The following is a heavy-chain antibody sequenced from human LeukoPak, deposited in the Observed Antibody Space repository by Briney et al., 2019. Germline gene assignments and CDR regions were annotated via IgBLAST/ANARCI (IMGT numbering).Heavy chain of an antibody. D-gene: IGHD6-19*01. CDR1: GFTFSSYA. J-gene: IGHJ4*02. CDR2: ISYDGSNK. CDR3: AREWAESGWALEY. V-gene: IGHV3-30-3*01. Sequence: GGSLRLSCAASGFTFSSYAMHWVRQAPGKGLEWVAVISYDGSNKYYADSVKGRFTISRDNSKNTLYLQMNSLRAEDTAVYYCAREWAESGWALEYWGQGTLVTVSS.